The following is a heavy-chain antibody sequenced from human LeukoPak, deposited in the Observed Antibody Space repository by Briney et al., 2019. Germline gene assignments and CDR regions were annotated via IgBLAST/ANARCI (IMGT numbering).Heavy chain of an antibody. Sequence: SETLSLTCAVSGASVSGSNYYWGWIRQPPGKGLEWIGNIYSSGSTYYNASLQSRVTIAIDTSKNHFSLRLNSVTAADTAMYYCAKSGGYGLIDYWGQGTRVTVSS. CDR1: GASVSGSNYY. D-gene: IGHD1-26*01. J-gene: IGHJ4*02. V-gene: IGHV4-39*02. CDR2: IYSSGST. CDR3: AKSGGYGLIDY.